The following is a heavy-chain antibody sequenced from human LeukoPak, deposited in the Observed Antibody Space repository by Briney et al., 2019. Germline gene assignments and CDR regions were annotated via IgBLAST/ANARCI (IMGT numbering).Heavy chain of an antibody. Sequence: SQTLSLTCAISGDSVSSNSAAWNWIRQSPSRGLEWLGRTYYRSKWYNDYAVSVKSRITINPDTSKNQFSLELSSVTAADTAVYYCARGWYWGTWFDPWGQGTLVTVSS. CDR3: ARGWYWGTWFDP. D-gene: IGHD6-19*01. CDR2: TYYRSKWYN. V-gene: IGHV6-1*01. CDR1: GDSVSSNSAA. J-gene: IGHJ5*02.